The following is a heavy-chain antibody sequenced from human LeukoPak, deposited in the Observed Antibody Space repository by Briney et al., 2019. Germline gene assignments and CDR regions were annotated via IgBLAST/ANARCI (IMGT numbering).Heavy chain of an antibody. CDR1: GFTFSSYG. V-gene: IGHV3-33*06. CDR2: IWYDGSNK. CDR3: AKGDYSNPGNWFDP. J-gene: IGHJ5*02. D-gene: IGHD4-11*01. Sequence: GGSLRLSCAASGFTFSSYGMHWVRQAPGKGLEWVAVIWYDGSNKYYADSVKGRFTISRDNSKNTPYLQMNSLRAEDTAVYYCAKGDYSNPGNWFDPWGQGTLVTVSS.